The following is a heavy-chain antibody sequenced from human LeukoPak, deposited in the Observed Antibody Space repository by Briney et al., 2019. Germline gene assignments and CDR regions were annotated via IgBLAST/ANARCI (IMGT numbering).Heavy chain of an antibody. Sequence: SETLSLACTVSGGTISSYYWSWIRQPAGKGLEWIGRIYISGSTNYNPSLKSRVTMSVDTSKNQFSLKLSSVTAADTAVYYCARTWQWLPFDYWGQGTLVTVSS. CDR3: ARTWQWLPFDY. D-gene: IGHD6-19*01. V-gene: IGHV4-4*07. J-gene: IGHJ4*02. CDR1: GGTISSYY. CDR2: IYISGST.